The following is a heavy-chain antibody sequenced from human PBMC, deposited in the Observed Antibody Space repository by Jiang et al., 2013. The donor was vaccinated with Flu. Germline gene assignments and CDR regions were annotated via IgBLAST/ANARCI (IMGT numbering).Heavy chain of an antibody. Sequence: SLKSRVTISVDTSKNQFSLKLSSVTAADTAVYYCARPSSDYYYYGMDVWGQGTT. V-gene: IGHV4-39*07. CDR3: ARPSSDYYYYGMDV. J-gene: IGHJ6*02. D-gene: IGHD2-21*01.